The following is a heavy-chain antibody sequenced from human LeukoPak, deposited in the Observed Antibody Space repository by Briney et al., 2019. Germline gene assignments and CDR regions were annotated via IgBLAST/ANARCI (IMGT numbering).Heavy chain of an antibody. D-gene: IGHD5-18*01. CDR2: ISSIGATI. Sequence: GGSLRLSCAASGFTFSDYSMNWVRQATGKGLEWVSYISSIGATIYYADSVKGRFTISRDNAKNSLFLQMNSLRPEDTAVYYCAKLGEGGYSYDCLPYYFDYWGQGTLVTVSS. CDR3: AKLGEGGYSYDCLPYYFDY. CDR1: GFTFSDYS. V-gene: IGHV3-48*01. J-gene: IGHJ4*02.